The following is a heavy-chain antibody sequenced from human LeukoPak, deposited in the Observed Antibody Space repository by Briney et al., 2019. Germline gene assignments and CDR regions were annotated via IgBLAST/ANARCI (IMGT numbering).Heavy chain of an antibody. CDR3: AGGGRSRGQLWSRPLWD. Sequence: ASVKVSCKASGYTFTSYGISWVRQAPGQGLEWMGWISAYNDNTNYAQKLQGRVTMTTDTSTSTAYMELRSLRSDDTAVYYCAGGGRSRGQLWSRPLWDWGQGTLVTVSS. CDR1: GYTFTSYG. V-gene: IGHV1-18*01. CDR2: ISAYNDNT. D-gene: IGHD5-18*01. J-gene: IGHJ4*02.